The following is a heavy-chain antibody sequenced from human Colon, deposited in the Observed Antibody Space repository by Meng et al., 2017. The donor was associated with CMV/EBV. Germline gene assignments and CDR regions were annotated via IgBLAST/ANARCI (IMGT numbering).Heavy chain of an antibody. J-gene: IGHJ6*02. CDR1: GTSFNSYA. CDR3: ARAYCSSTSCIYYYYGMDV. V-gene: IGHV1-18*01. CDR2: ISAYNGNT. D-gene: IGHD2-2*01. Sequence: ASVKVSCKASGTSFNSYAISWVRQAPGQGLEWMGWISAYNGNTNYAQKLQGRVTMTTDTSTSTAYMELRSLRSDDTAVYYCARAYCSSTSCIYYYYGMDVWGQGTTVTVSS.